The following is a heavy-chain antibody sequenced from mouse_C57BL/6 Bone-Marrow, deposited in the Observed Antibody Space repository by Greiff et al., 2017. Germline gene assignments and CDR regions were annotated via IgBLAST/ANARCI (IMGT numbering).Heavy chain of an antibody. D-gene: IGHD1-1*01. V-gene: IGHV1-81*01. CDR1: GYTFTSYG. CDR3: AREAGWYYRDY. Sequence: VQLQESGAELARPGASVKLSCKASGYTFTSYGISWVKQRTGQGLEWIGDIYPGSGSTNYNEKFKSKATLTVDTSSSTAYMQLSSLTSEDSAVYYCAREAGWYYRDYWGQGTTLTVSS. CDR2: IYPGSGST. J-gene: IGHJ2*01.